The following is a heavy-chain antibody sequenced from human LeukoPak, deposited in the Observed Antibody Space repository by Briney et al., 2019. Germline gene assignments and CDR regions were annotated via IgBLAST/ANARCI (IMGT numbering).Heavy chain of an antibody. CDR3: TRGSFDY. CDR2: INSDESST. Sequence: GGSLRLSCAASGFTFSNCWMHWVRQAPGKGLVWVSRINSDESSTTYADSVKGRFTISRDNAKNTLYLQMNSLRAEDTAVHYCTRGSFDYWGQGTLVTVSS. V-gene: IGHV3-74*01. CDR1: GFTFSNCW. J-gene: IGHJ4*02.